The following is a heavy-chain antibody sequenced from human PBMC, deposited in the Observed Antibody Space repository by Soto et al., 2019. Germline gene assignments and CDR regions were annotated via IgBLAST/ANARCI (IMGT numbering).Heavy chain of an antibody. J-gene: IGHJ6*02. CDR2: IYYSGST. Sequence: QVQLQESGPGLVKPSQTLSLTCTVSGGSISSGGYYWSWIRQHPGKGLEWIGYIYYSGSTYYNPSLKSRVTISVDTSKNQFSLKLSSVTAADTAVYYCARDVIVVVPAAMDYYYYGMDVWGQGTTVTVSS. V-gene: IGHV4-31*03. D-gene: IGHD2-2*01. CDR3: ARDVIVVVPAAMDYYYYGMDV. CDR1: GGSISSGGYY.